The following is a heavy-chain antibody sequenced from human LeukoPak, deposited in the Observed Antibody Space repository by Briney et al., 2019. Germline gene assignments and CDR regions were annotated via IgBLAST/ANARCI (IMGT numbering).Heavy chain of an antibody. Sequence: ASVKVSCKASGYTFSNYAISWVRQAPGQGLEWMGWIGAYNGNPDYTQSLQGRVTMTTDASTSTAYMELRSLKSDDTPVYYCAREDPGGAFDVWGRGTMVTVS. CDR3: AREDPGGAFDV. CDR1: GYTFSNYA. D-gene: IGHD3-16*01. CDR2: IGAYNGNP. V-gene: IGHV1-18*01. J-gene: IGHJ3*01.